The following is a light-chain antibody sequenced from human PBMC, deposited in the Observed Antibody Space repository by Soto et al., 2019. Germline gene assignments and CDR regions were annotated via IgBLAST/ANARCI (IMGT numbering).Light chain of an antibody. CDR3: QQYGDSPFT. CDR2: GAS. J-gene: IGKJ1*01. CDR1: QSVISSY. Sequence: EIVLTQSPGTLSLSPGERATLSCRASQSVISSYLAWYQHKPGQAPSLLIYGASSRATGIPDRFSGRGSGTDFTLTISRLEPEDFALYYCQQYGDSPFTFGQGTKVDI. V-gene: IGKV3-20*01.